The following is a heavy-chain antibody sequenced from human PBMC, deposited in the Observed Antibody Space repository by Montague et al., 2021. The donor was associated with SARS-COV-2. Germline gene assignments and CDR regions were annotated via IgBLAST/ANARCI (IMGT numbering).Heavy chain of an antibody. CDR3: AREMGDDRIGYNPRGWFDP. J-gene: IGHJ5*02. CDR1: GGSITNYY. V-gene: IGHV4-59*01. Sequence: SETLSLTCTVSGGSITNYYWTWIRQPPGKGLEWIGHISYSGSTNFSPSFTGRGTMSIDASKNQFSLKLNSVTAADTAVYFCAREMGDDRIGYNPRGWFDPWGQGTLVTVTS. D-gene: IGHD3-22*01. CDR2: ISYSGST.